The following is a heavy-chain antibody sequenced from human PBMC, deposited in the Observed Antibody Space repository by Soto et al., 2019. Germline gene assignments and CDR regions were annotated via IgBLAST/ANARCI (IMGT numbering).Heavy chain of an antibody. CDR2: ISGSGGST. D-gene: IGHD6-13*01. J-gene: IGHJ4*02. V-gene: IGHV3-23*01. CDR3: AKDPNLIAAAGFDY. CDR1: GFTFSSYA. Sequence: GESLKISCAASGFTFSSYAMSWVRQAPGKGLEWVSAISGSGGSTYYADSVKGRFTISRDNSKNTLYLQMNSLRAEDTAVYYCAKDPNLIAAAGFDYWGQGTLVTVSS.